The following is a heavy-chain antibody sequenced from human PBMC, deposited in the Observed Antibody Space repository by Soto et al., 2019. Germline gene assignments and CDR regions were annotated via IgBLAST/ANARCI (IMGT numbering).Heavy chain of an antibody. CDR3: TTDANPYYDYVWGSYPLGY. D-gene: IGHD3-16*02. V-gene: IGHV3-15*01. Sequence: GGSLRLFCAASGFTFSNAWMSWVRQAPGKGLEWVGRIKSKTDGGTTDYAAPVKGRFTISRDDSKNTLYLQMNSLKTEDTAVYYCTTDANPYYDYVWGSYPLGYWGQGTLVTVSS. CDR1: GFTFSNAW. J-gene: IGHJ4*02. CDR2: IKSKTDGGTT.